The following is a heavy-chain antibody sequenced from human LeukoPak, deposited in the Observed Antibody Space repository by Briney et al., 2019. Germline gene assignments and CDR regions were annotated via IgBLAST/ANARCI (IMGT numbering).Heavy chain of an antibody. Sequence: ASVKVSCKASGYTFTSYYMHWVRQAPGQGLEWMGIINPSGGSTSYAQKFQGRVTMTRDTSTSTVYMELSSLRSEDTAVYYCARDSARGYSYGYNAFDIWGQGTMVTVSS. CDR3: ARDSARGYSYGYNAFDI. CDR1: GYTFTSYY. J-gene: IGHJ3*02. D-gene: IGHD5-18*01. V-gene: IGHV1-46*01. CDR2: INPSGGST.